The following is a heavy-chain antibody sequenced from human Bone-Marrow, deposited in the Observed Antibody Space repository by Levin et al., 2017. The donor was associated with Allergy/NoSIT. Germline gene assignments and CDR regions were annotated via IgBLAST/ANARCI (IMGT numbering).Heavy chain of an antibody. V-gene: IGHV4-30-4*01. CDR3: ARATSFCSSASCYTSYYLGFDV. Sequence: PSETLSLTCSVSGASMSTDDYYWTWIRQPPGKGLEWIGYIYYSGSIYDNPSLKNRLTISLDTSKNQFSLKLTSVTAADTGVYYCARATSFCSSASCYTSYYLGFDVWGQGTTVTVSS. J-gene: IGHJ6*02. D-gene: IGHD2-2*02. CDR1: GASMSTDDYY. CDR2: IYYSGSI.